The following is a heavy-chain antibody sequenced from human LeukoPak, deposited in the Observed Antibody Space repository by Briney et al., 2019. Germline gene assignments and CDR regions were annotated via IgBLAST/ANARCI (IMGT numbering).Heavy chain of an antibody. CDR3: AKIAYSSAWYPPSYFDS. V-gene: IGHV5-51*01. CDR2: IYPDDSVT. D-gene: IGHD6-19*01. Sequence: GESLKISCEGSGYSFPSSWIGWVRQMPGKGLEWMGIIYPDDSVTRYTPSFQGQVTISADKSISTAYLQWSSLKASDTAMYYYAKIAYSSAWYPPSYFDSWGQGTLVTVSS. J-gene: IGHJ4*02. CDR1: GYSFPSSW.